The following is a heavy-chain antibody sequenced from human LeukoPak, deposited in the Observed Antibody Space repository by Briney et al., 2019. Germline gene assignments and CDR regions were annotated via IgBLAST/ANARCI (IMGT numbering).Heavy chain of an antibody. V-gene: IGHV5-51*01. CDR1: GYSFTSYW. CDR3: AGQVPAAAIAYYYYMDV. Sequence: RGESLKISCKGSGYSFTSYWIGWVRQMPGKGLEWMGIIYPGDSDTRYSPSFQGQVTISADKSISTAYLQWSSLKASDTAMYYCAGQVPAAAIAYYYYMDVWGKGTTVTVSS. D-gene: IGHD2-2*01. J-gene: IGHJ6*03. CDR2: IYPGDSDT.